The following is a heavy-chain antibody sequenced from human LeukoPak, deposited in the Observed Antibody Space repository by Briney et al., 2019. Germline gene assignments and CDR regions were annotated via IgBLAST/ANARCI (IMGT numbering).Heavy chain of an antibody. CDR2: IKQDRSEK. J-gene: IGHJ4*02. CDR1: GFTFSNYW. Sequence: SGGSLRLSCAASGFTFSNYWMSWVRQAPGKGLEWVANIKQDRSEKYYVDSVKGRFTISRDNAKNSLYLQMNSLRAEDTAVYYCAKEDLPLYFDYWGQGTLVTVSS. V-gene: IGHV3-7*03. CDR3: AKEDLPLYFDY.